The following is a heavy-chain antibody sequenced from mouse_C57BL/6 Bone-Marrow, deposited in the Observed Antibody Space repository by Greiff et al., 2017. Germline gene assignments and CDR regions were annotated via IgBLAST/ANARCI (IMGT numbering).Heavy chain of an antibody. Sequence: HVQLQQPGAELVRPGSSVKLSCKASGYTFTSYWMHWVKQRPIQGLEWIGNIDPSDSGTHYNQKFKDKATLTVDQSSSTAYMQLSSLTSEDSAVYYCVRRDYYGSSYYDYWGQGTTLTVSA. D-gene: IGHD1-1*01. V-gene: IGHV1-52*01. CDR2: IDPSDSGT. CDR1: GYTFTSYW. J-gene: IGHJ2*01. CDR3: VRRDYYGSSYYDY.